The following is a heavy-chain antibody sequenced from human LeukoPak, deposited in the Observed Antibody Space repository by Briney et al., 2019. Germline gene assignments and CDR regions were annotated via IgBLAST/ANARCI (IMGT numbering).Heavy chain of an antibody. CDR1: GDSISSYY. CDR3: ARVRIPEAGGFDP. J-gene: IGHJ5*02. V-gene: IGHV4-59*01. CDR2: ISYSGST. Sequence: SETLSLTCTVSGDSISSYYWSWIRQPPGKGLEWIGYISYSGSTNYNPSLKSRVTISVDTSKNQFSLKLSSVTAADTALYYCARVRIPEAGGFDPWGQGTLVTVSS. D-gene: IGHD6-13*01.